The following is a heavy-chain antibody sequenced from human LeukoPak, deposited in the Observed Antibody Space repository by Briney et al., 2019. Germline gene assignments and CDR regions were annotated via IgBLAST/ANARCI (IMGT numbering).Heavy chain of an antibody. V-gene: IGHV1-18*01. J-gene: IGHJ5*02. CDR2: ISAYNGNT. CDR3: ARDGHYYGSGSYPLGYNWFDP. CDR1: GYTFTSYG. D-gene: IGHD3-10*01. Sequence: ASVKVSCKASGYTFTSYGISWVRQAPGQGLEWMGWISAYNGNTNYAQKLQGRVTMTTDTSTSTAYMELRSLRSDDTAVYYCARDGHYYGSGSYPLGYNWFDPWGQGTLVTVSS.